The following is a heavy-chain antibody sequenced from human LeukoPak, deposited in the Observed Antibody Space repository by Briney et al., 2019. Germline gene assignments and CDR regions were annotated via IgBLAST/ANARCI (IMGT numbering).Heavy chain of an antibody. CDR3: ASLLTIFDYYYYMDV. CDR1: GGSISSSSYY. V-gene: IGHV4-39*07. CDR2: IYYSGST. J-gene: IGHJ6*03. Sequence: PSETLPLTCTVSGGSISSSSYYWGWIRQPPGKGLEWIGSIYYSGSTYYNPSLKSRGTISVDTSKNQFSLKLSSVTAADTAVYYCASLLTIFDYYYYMDVWGKGTTVTVSS. D-gene: IGHD3-3*01.